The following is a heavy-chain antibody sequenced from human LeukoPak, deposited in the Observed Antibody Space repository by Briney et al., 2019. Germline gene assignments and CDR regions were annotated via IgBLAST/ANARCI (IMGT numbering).Heavy chain of an antibody. CDR2: ISSSSSYI. CDR3: ARVYSGLTFGYFDL. D-gene: IGHD6-13*01. J-gene: IGHJ2*01. CDR1: GFTFSGYS. Sequence: GGSLRLSCAASGFTFSGYSMNWVRQAPGKGLEWVSSISSSSSYIYYADSVKGRFTISRDNAKNSLYLQMNSLRAEDTAVYYCARVYSGLTFGYFDLWGRGTLVTVSS. V-gene: IGHV3-21*01.